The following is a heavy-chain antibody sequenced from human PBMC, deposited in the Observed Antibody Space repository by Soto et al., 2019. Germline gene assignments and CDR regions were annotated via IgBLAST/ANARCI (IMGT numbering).Heavy chain of an antibody. V-gene: IGHV3-53*01. J-gene: IGHJ6*02. CDR3: ARDYYDSSGQPGYCYYGMDV. D-gene: IGHD3-22*01. CDR1: GFTVSSNY. Sequence: GGSLRLSCAASGFTVSSNYMSWVRQAPGKGLEWVSVIYSGGSTYYADSVKGRFTISRDNSKNTLYLQMNSLRAEDTAVYYCARDYYDSSGQPGYCYYGMDVWGQGTKVTVSS. CDR2: IYSGGST.